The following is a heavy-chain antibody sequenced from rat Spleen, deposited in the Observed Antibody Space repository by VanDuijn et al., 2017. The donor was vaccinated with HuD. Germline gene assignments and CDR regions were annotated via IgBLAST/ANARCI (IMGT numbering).Heavy chain of an antibody. CDR3: TRRMASVMDA. J-gene: IGHJ4*01. CDR1: GFTFSSFP. Sequence: EVQLVESDGGLVQPGRSLKLSCAASGFTFSSFPMAWVRQAPTKGLEWVATISSDGGRNFYRDSVKGRFTISRDNAKSSLYLQMDSWRSEDTATYYCTRRMASVMDAWGQGASVTVSS. V-gene: IGHV5-29*01. CDR2: ISSDGGRN. D-gene: IGHD1-12*02.